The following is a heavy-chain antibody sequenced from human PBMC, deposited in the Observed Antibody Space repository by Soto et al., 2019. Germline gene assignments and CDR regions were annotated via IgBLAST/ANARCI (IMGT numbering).Heavy chain of an antibody. D-gene: IGHD6-6*01. V-gene: IGHV3-48*03. Sequence: WGSLRLSCASSGFTFSSFEMNWVRQAPGKGLEWVSKIGSSGSTILYADSVKGRFTISRDNAKNSLYLQMNSLRGEDTAVYYCARATYSSSYYFDSWGQGTLVTVSS. CDR3: ARATYSSSYYFDS. J-gene: IGHJ4*02. CDR1: GFTFSSFE. CDR2: IGSSGSTI.